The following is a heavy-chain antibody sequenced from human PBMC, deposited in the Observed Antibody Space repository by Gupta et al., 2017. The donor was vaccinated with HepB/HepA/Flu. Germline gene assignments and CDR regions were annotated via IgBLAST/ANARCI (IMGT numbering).Heavy chain of an antibody. D-gene: IGHD3-3*01. CDR3: AREPRFWSGYYTGTWFDP. Sequence: QVQLQQLGAGLMKPSATLSLTCAVSGGSFSGYYWSWSRQPPGKGLEWIGEINHSGSTNYNPSLKSRVTISVDTSKNQFSLKLSSVTAADTAVYYCAREPRFWSGYYTGTWFDPWGQGTLVTVSS. V-gene: IGHV4-34*01. CDR1: GGSFSGYY. CDR2: INHSGST. J-gene: IGHJ5*02.